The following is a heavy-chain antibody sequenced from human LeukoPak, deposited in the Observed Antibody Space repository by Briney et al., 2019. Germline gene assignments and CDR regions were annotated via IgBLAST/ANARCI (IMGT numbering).Heavy chain of an antibody. D-gene: IGHD3-22*01. CDR1: GGTFSSYA. CDR2: IIPILGIA. CDR3: ARDSHYDSSGYYTDY. J-gene: IGHJ4*02. Sequence: SVKVSCKASGGTFSSYAISWVRQAPVQGLEWMGRIIPILGIANYAQKFQGRVTITADKSTSTAYMELSSLRSEDTAVYYCARDSHYDSSGYYTDYWGQGTLVTVSS. V-gene: IGHV1-69*04.